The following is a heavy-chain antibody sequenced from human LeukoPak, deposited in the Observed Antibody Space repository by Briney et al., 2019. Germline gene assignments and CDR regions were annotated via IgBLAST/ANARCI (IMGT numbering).Heavy chain of an antibody. V-gene: IGHV3-21*01. CDR2: ISSSSSYI. J-gene: IGHJ4*02. D-gene: IGHD6-13*01. Sequence: GSLRLSCAASGFTFSSYSMNWVRQAPGKGLEWVSSISSSSSYIYYADSVKGRFTISRDNAKTSLYLQMNSLRAEDTAVYYCARDLIAAAGIFDYWGQGTLVTVSS. CDR3: ARDLIAAAGIFDY. CDR1: GFTFSSYS.